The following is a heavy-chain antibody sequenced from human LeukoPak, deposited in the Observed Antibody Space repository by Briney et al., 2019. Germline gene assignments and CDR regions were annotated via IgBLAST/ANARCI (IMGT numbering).Heavy chain of an antibody. CDR1: GFTVSSNY. CDR2: IYSGGGT. D-gene: IGHD1-14*01. Sequence: GGSLRLSCAASGFTVSSNYMSWVRQAPGKGLEWVSVIYSGGGTFYADSVKGRFTISRDNSKNTLYLQMNSLRVEGTAVYYCARRTAVSYYFDSWGQGTLVTVSS. CDR3: ARRTAVSYYFDS. J-gene: IGHJ4*02. V-gene: IGHV3-53*01.